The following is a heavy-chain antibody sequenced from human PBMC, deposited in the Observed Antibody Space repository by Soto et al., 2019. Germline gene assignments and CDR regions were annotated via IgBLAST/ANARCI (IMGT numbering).Heavy chain of an antibody. CDR1: GGTFSSYA. Sequence: GASVKVSCKASGGTFSSYAISWVRQAPGQGLEWMGGIIPIFGTANYAQKFQGRVTITADESTSTAYMELSSLRSEDTAVYYCARDNYGDFSWDYYYGMDVWGQGTTDTVSS. CDR3: ARDNYGDFSWDYYYGMDV. V-gene: IGHV1-69*13. CDR2: IIPIFGTA. J-gene: IGHJ6*02. D-gene: IGHD4-17*01.